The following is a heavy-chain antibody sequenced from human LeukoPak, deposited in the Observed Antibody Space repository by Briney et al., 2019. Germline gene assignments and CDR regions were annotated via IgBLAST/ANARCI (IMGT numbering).Heavy chain of an antibody. D-gene: IGHD1-26*01. CDR2: ISGSGSST. CDR3: SRDPTYYLRYGYFDY. CDR1: GFIFSSYA. J-gene: IGHJ4*02. V-gene: IGHV3-23*01. Sequence: GGSLRPSCAASGFIFSSYAMNWVRQAPGKGLEWVSTISGSGSSTYYADSVKGRFTISRDNTKNSLYLQMNSLRAEDTAVYYCSRDPTYYLRYGYFDYWGQGALVTVSS.